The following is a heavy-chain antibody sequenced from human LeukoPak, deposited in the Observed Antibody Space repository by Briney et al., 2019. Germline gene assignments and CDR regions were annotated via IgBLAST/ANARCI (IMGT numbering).Heavy chain of an antibody. CDR1: GGTFSSYA. CDR2: IIPIFGTA. V-gene: IGHV1-69*05. CDR3: ARLLLWFGELGDMDV. J-gene: IGHJ6*03. Sequence: GASVKVSCKASGGTFSSYAISWVRQAPGQGLEWMGGIIPIFGTANYAQKLQGRVTMTTDTSTSTAYMELRSLRSDDTAVYYCARLLLWFGELGDMDVWGKGTTVTVSS. D-gene: IGHD3-10*01.